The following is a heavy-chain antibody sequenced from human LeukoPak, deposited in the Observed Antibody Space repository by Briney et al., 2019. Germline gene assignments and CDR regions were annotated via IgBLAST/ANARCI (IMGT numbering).Heavy chain of an antibody. D-gene: IGHD6-6*01. CDR3: ARGILGIAARRGKMLRPYYFDY. CDR1: GYTFTSYD. V-gene: IGHV1-8*01. Sequence: GASVKASCKASGYTFTSYDINWVRQATGQGLEWMGWMNPNSGNTGYAQKFQGRVTMTRNTSISTAYMELSSLRSEDTAVYYCARGILGIAARRGKMLRPYYFDYWGQGTLVTVSS. J-gene: IGHJ4*02. CDR2: MNPNSGNT.